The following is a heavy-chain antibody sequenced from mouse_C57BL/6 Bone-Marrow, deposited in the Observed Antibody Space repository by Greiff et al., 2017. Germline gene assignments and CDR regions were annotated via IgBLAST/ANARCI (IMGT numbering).Heavy chain of an antibody. CDR1: GYTFTGYW. CDR2: IDPSDGYT. J-gene: IGHJ1*03. V-gene: IGHV1-50*01. Sequence: VQLKESGAELVKPGASVKLSCKASGYTFTGYWMNWVKQRPGQGLEWIGEIDPSDGYTTYNHKFKGKATLTVATSSSTAYMQLSSLTSEDSAVFYCARVDQVWGKGTTVTVSS. CDR3: ARVDQV.